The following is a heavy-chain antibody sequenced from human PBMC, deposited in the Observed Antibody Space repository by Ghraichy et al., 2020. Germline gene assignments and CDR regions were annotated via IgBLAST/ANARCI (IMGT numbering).Heavy chain of an antibody. CDR1: GFTLSGYD. CDR2: IGSAGDT. Sequence: GGSLRLSCAASGFTLSGYDMHWVRQVTGKGLEWVSAIGSAGDTFYAGSVKGRFTISKENAKNSLYLQMNGLRDGDTAVYYCARAPTYRFAFDIWGHGTMVTVSS. CDR3: ARAPTYRFAFDI. D-gene: IGHD3-16*02. J-gene: IGHJ3*02. V-gene: IGHV3-13*01.